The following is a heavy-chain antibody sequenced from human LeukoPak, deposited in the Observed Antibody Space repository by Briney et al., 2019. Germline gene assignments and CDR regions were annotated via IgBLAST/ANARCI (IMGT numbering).Heavy chain of an antibody. V-gene: IGHV3-30*18. CDR2: ISYDGSNK. D-gene: IGHD1-26*01. J-gene: IGHJ4*02. CDR3: AKALPRYSGTCLFDY. Sequence: GGSLRLSCAASGFTVSSNYMSWVRQAPGKGLEWVTVISYDGSNKHYADSVKGRFTISRDNSKNTLYLQMNSLRPEDTAIYYCAKALPRYSGTCLFDYWGQGTLVTASS. CDR1: GFTVSSNY.